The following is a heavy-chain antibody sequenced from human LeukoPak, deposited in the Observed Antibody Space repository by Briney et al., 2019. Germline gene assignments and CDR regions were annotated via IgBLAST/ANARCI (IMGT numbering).Heavy chain of an antibody. CDR3: ARDPQMATIGSYFDY. D-gene: IGHD5-24*01. CDR1: GGSISSSSYY. J-gene: IGHJ4*02. CDR2: IYYSGST. V-gene: IGHV4-39*07. Sequence: SETLSLTCTVSGGSISSSSYYWGWIRQPPGTGLEWIGSIYYSGSTYYNPSLKSRVTISVDTSKNQFSLKLSSVTAADTAVYYCARDPQMATIGSYFDYWGQGTLVTVSS.